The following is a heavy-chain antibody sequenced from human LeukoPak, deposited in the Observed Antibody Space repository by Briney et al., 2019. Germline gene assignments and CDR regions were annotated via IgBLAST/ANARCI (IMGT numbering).Heavy chain of an antibody. CDR1: GFTFSSYA. D-gene: IGHD6-19*01. V-gene: IGHV3-30*04. CDR3: ARGPRTGWYGFDY. J-gene: IGHJ4*02. Sequence: PGRSLRLSCAASGFTFSSYAMHWVRQAPGKGLEWVAVISFDGSNKYYADSVKGRFTISRDNSKNTLYLQMNSLRAEDTAVYYCARGPRTGWYGFDYWGQGTLVTVSS. CDR2: ISFDGSNK.